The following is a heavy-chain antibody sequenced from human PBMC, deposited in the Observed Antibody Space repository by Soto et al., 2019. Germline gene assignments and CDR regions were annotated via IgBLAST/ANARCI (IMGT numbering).Heavy chain of an antibody. D-gene: IGHD2-15*01. CDR1: GGSITTGGYY. Sequence: PSETLSLTCTVSGGSITTGGYYWSWIRQLPGKGLGWIGHRYYSESTYYNPSLKSRVSISLDTSKNQFSLKLSFVTAADTAMYYCARTKCSGGSCYSWSLDYWGQGTPVTV. V-gene: IGHV4-31*03. CDR3: ARTKCSGGSCYSWSLDY. J-gene: IGHJ4*02. CDR2: RYYSEST.